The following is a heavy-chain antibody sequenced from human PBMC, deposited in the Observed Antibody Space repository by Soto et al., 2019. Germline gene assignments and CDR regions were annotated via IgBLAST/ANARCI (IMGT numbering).Heavy chain of an antibody. Sequence: ASVKVSCKASGGTFSSYTIGWVRQAPGQGLEWMGRIIPILGIANYAQKFQGRVTITADKSTSTAYMELSSLRSEDTAVYYCASSHSSGWYGDIDFDYWGQGTLVTVSS. V-gene: IGHV1-69*02. CDR2: IIPILGIA. CDR1: GGTFSSYT. J-gene: IGHJ4*02. CDR3: ASSHSSGWYGDIDFDY. D-gene: IGHD6-19*01.